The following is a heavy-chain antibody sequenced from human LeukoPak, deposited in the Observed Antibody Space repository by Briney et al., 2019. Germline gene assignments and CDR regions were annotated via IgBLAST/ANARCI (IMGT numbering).Heavy chain of an antibody. V-gene: IGHV3-30*18. CDR2: ISYDGSNK. D-gene: IGHD3-10*01. J-gene: IGHJ4*02. CDR3: AKLFGGVIHY. CDR1: GFTFSSYS. Sequence: AGGSLRLSCAASGFTFSSYSMNWVRQAPGKGLEWVAVISYDGSNKYYADSVKGRFTISRDNSKNTLYLQMNSLRAEDTAVYYCAKLFGGVIHYWGQGTLVTVSS.